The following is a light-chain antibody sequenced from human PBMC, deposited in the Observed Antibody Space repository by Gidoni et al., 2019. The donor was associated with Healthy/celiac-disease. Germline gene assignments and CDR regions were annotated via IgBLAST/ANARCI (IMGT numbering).Light chain of an antibody. CDR2: AAS. CDR3: QQYYSYPWT. J-gene: IGKJ2*01. Sequence: AIRMTQSPSSFSASTGDRVTITCRASQGIISYLAWYQQKPGKAPKLLIYAASTLQSGVPSRFSGSGSGTDFTLTISCLQSEDFATYYCQQYYSYPWTFGQGTKLEIK. CDR1: QGIISY. V-gene: IGKV1-8*01.